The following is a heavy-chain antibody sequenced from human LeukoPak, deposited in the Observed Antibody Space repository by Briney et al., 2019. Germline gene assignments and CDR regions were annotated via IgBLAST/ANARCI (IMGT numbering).Heavy chain of an antibody. CDR2: ISWNSGSI. D-gene: IGHD6-19*01. V-gene: IGHV3-9*01. CDR3: AKARGSGWFIFDY. Sequence: GRSLRLSCAASGFTFDDYAMHWVRQAPGKGLEWVSGISWNSGSIGYADSVKGRFTISRDNAKNSLYLQMNSLRAEDTALYYCAKARGSGWFIFDYWGQGTLVTVSS. CDR1: GFTFDDYA. J-gene: IGHJ4*02.